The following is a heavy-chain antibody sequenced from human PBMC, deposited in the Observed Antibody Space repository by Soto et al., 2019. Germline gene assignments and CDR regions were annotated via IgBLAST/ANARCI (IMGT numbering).Heavy chain of an antibody. V-gene: IGHV5-51*01. CDR1: GYSFTSYW. CDR3: ATHSRITIFGVVSTREGYFDY. CDR2: IYPGDSDT. J-gene: IGHJ4*02. Sequence: GESLKISCKGSGYSFTSYWICWVRQMPVKGLEWMGIIYPGDSDTRYSPSFQGQVTISADKSISTAYLQWSSLKASDTAMYYCATHSRITIFGVVSTREGYFDYWGQGTLVTVSS. D-gene: IGHD3-3*01.